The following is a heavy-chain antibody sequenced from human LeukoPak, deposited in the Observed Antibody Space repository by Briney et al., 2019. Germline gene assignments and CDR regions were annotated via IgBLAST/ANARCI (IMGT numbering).Heavy chain of an antibody. CDR2: TYYRSKWYN. CDR3: AREEAPYSSSPSFDY. D-gene: IGHD6-6*01. J-gene: IGHJ4*02. CDR1: GDSVSSNSAV. Sequence: SQTLSLTCAISGDSVSSNSAVWNWITQSPSRGLKWLGRTYYRSKWYNDYAVSVTSRITINPDTSKNQFSLKLSSVTAADTAVYYCAREEAPYSSSPSFDYWGQGTLVTVSS. V-gene: IGHV6-1*01.